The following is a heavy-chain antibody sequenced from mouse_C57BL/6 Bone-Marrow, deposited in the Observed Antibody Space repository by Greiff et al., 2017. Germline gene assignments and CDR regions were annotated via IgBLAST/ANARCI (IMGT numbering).Heavy chain of an antibody. CDR1: GFTFTDYY. J-gene: IGHJ2*01. V-gene: IGHV7-3*01. CDR3: ARYIGYASSSYYFDY. CDR2: IRNKANGYTT. D-gene: IGHD1-1*01. Sequence: EVNLVESGGGLVQPGGSLSLSCAASGFTFTDYYMSWVRQPPGKALEWLGFIRNKANGYTTEYSASVKGRFTISRDNSQSILYLQMNALRAEDSATYYCARYIGYASSSYYFDYWGQGTTLTVSS.